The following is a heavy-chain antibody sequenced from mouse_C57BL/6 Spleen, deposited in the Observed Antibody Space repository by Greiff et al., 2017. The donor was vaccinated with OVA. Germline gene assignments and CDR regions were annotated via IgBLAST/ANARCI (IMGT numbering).Heavy chain of an antibody. V-gene: IGHV1-50*01. CDR2: IDPSDSYT. Sequence: QVQLQQPGAELVKPGASVKLSCKASGYIFTSYWMQWVKQRPGQGLEWIGEIDPSDSYTNYNQKFKGKATLTVDTSSSTAYMQLSSLTSEDSAVYYCARRVTTVAHWYFDVWGTGTTVTVSS. J-gene: IGHJ1*03. D-gene: IGHD1-1*01. CDR3: ARRVTTVAHWYFDV. CDR1: GYIFTSYW.